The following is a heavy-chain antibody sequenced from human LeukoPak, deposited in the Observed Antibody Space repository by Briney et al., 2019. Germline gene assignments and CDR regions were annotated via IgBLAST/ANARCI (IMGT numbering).Heavy chain of an antibody. Sequence: PSETLSLTCTVSGGSISSSSYYWGWIRQPPGKGLEWIGSIYYSGSTYYNPSLKSRVTISVDTSKNQFSLKLSSVTAADTAVYYCARPLVYYVSLGYGGQGPLVTVPS. CDR2: IYYSGST. CDR3: ARPLVYYVSLGY. CDR1: GGSISSSSYY. D-gene: IGHD3-10*02. J-gene: IGHJ4*02. V-gene: IGHV4-39*07.